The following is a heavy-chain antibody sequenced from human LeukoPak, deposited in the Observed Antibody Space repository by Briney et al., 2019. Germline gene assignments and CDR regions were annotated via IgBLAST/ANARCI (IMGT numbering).Heavy chain of an antibody. J-gene: IGHJ4*02. CDR1: GFTFDDYA. D-gene: IGHD3/OR15-3a*01. CDR3: AKDNWFDSFFDR. Sequence: QTGGSLRLSCAASGFTFDDYAMHRVRQAPGKGLEWVSLISGDGGSTYYADSVKGRFTISRDNSKNSLYLQMNSLRTEDTALYYCAKDNWFDSFFDRWGQGTLVTVSS. CDR2: ISGDGGST. V-gene: IGHV3-43*02.